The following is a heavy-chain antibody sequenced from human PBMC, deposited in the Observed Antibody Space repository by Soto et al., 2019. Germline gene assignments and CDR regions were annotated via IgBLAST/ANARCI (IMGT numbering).Heavy chain of an antibody. J-gene: IGHJ6*02. D-gene: IGHD2-2*02. CDR3: ARDGGVVPAAIYYYYYYGMDV. Sequence: SVKVSCKASGGTFSSYTISWVRQAPGQGLEWMGRIIPILGIANYAQKFQGRVTITADKSTSTAYMELSSLRSEDTAVYYCARDGGVVPAAIYYYYYYGMDVGG. CDR1: GGTFSSYT. CDR2: IIPILGIA. V-gene: IGHV1-69*04.